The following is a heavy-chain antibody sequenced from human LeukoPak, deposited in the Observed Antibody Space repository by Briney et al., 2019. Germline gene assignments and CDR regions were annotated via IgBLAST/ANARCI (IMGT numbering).Heavy chain of an antibody. D-gene: IGHD2-21*01. J-gene: IGHJ4*02. CDR3: ARGEADY. CDR1: GVTVSSNN. Sequence: GGSLRPSCAASGVTVSSNNMNWVRQAPGKGLEWVSVIFSGGSTYYADSVKGRFTISGDNSKNTLYLQMDSLRAEDTAVYYCARGEADYWGQGTLVTVSS. CDR2: IFSGGST. V-gene: IGHV3-66*02.